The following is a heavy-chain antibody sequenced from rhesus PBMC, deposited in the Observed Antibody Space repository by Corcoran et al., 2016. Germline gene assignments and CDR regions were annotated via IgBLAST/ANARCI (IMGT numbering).Heavy chain of an antibody. CDR1: GVSISSSNW. D-gene: IGHD5-36*02. CDR3: ARRLATVTLSYFDY. V-gene: IGHV4S7*01. Sequence: QVQLQESGPGLVKPSETLSLTCAVSGVSISSSNWWRWIRQSPGKGLEWSGYIYGVSGSTSYNPSPKSRVTISTDTSKNQFSLKLSSVTAADTAVYYCARRLATVTLSYFDYWGQGVLVTVSS. CDR2: IYGVSGST. J-gene: IGHJ4*01.